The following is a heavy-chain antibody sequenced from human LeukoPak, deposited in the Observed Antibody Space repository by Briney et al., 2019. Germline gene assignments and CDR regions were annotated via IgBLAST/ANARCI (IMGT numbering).Heavy chain of an antibody. V-gene: IGHV1-2*02. CDR2: INPNSGNP. CDR3: ARLNEATTVRYFDWLLQNNHYYYYGMDV. J-gene: IGHJ6*02. D-gene: IGHD3-9*01. CDR1: GYTFTGFY. Sequence: ASVKVSCKASGYTFTGFYMHWVRQAPGQGLEWMGWINPNSGNPNYAQKLQGRVTMTTDTSTSTAYMELRSLRSDDTAVYSCARLNEATTVRYFDWLLQNNHYYYYGMDVWGQGTTVTVSS.